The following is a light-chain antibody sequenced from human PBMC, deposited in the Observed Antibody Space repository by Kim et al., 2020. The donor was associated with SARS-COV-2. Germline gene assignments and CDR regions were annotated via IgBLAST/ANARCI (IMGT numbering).Light chain of an antibody. J-gene: IGLJ2*01. CDR2: GKN. V-gene: IGLV3-19*01. CDR1: SLRSDY. Sequence: VAVGQTVRSTCHGDSLRSDYATWYQQKPGQAPILVIYGKNNRPSGIPDRFSGSSSGNTASLTITGTQAGDEADYYCNSRDSNNNVLFGGGTRLTVL. CDR3: NSRDSNNNVL.